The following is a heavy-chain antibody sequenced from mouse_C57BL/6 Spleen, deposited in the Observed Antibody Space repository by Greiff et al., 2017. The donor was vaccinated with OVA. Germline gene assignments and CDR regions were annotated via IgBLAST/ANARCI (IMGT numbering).Heavy chain of an antibody. CDR1: GYTFTSYW. CDR3: AREGNYSAWFAY. V-gene: IGHV1-55*01. J-gene: IGHJ3*01. D-gene: IGHD2-1*01. Sequence: VQLQQPGAELVKPGASVKMSCKASGYTFTSYWITWVKQRPGQGLEWIGDIYPGSGSTNYNEKFKSKATLTVDTSSSTAYMQLSSLTSEDSAVYYCAREGNYSAWFAYWGQGTLVTVSA. CDR2: IYPGSGST.